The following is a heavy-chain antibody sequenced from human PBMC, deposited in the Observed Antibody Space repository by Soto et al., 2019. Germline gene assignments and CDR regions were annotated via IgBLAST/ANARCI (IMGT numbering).Heavy chain of an antibody. V-gene: IGHV3-7*01. CDR3: VIQQWLATQYFDS. J-gene: IGHJ4*02. D-gene: IGHD6-19*01. CDR2: IKQDGSEK. CDR1: GFTFSSYW. Sequence: GSLRLSCAASGFTFSSYWMSWVRQAPGKGLEWVANIKQDGSEKYYVDSVKGRFTISRDNAKNSLYLQMNSLRAEDTAVYYCVIQQWLATQYFDSWGQGTLVTVSS.